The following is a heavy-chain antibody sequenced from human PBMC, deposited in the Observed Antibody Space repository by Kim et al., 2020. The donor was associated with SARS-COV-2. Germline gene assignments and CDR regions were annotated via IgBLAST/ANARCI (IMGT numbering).Heavy chain of an antibody. CDR1: GGSISSYY. J-gene: IGHJ6*02. CDR3: ARSQPGENYYGSGSSSPYNYYGMDV. V-gene: IGHV4-59*13. D-gene: IGHD3-10*01. Sequence: SETLSLTCTVSGGSISSYYWSWIRQPPGKGLEWIGYIYYSGSTNYNPSLKSRVTISVDTSKNQFSLKLSSVTAADTAVYYCARSQPGENYYGSGSSSPYNYYGMDVWGQGTTVTVSS. CDR2: IYYSGST.